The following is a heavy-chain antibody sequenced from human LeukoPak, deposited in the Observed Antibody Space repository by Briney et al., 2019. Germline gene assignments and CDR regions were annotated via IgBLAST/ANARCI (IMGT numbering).Heavy chain of an antibody. D-gene: IGHD1-26*01. CDR2: IQDNERHI. Sequence: GGSPRLSCGAFGFSVSSHGMHWVRQAPGKGLEWVAFIQDNERHIYYTDSVKGRFTISRDNSKNTIYLQMDSLRTEDTAVYYCARDVTGVGYFDYWGQGTLVTVSS. J-gene: IGHJ4*02. CDR1: GFSVSSHG. V-gene: IGHV3-30*02. CDR3: ARDVTGVGYFDY.